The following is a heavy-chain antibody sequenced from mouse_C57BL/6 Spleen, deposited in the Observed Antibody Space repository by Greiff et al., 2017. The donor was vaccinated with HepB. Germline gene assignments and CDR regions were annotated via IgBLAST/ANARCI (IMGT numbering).Heavy chain of an antibody. CDR1: GYTFTSYW. D-gene: IGHD1-1*01. J-gene: IGHJ4*01. CDR2: IDPSDSET. V-gene: IGHV1-52*01. CDR3: ARLYYGAYAMDY. Sequence: QVQLQQPGAELVRPGSSVKLSCKASGYTFTSYWMHWVKQRPIQGLEWIGNIDPSDSETHYSQKFKDKATLTVDKSSSTAYMQLSSLTSEDSAVYYCARLYYGAYAMDYWGQGTSVTVSS.